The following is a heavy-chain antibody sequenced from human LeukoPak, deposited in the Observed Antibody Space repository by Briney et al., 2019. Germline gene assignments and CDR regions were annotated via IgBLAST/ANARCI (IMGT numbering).Heavy chain of an antibody. CDR2: ISGSGGST. V-gene: IGHV3-23*01. D-gene: IGHD2-15*01. Sequence: GGSLRLSCAASGFTFSSYAMSWVRQAPGKGLEWVSAISGSGGSTFYADSVKGRFTISRDNSKNTLYLRMNSLRAEDTAVYYCAKSISRGPVVVVAAGFDPWGQGTLVTVSS. CDR1: GFTFSSYA. J-gene: IGHJ5*02. CDR3: AKSISRGPVVVVAAGFDP.